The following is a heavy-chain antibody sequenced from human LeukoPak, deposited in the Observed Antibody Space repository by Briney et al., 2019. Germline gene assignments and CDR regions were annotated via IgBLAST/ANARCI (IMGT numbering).Heavy chain of an antibody. CDR1: GFTFSSYA. J-gene: IGHJ1*01. CDR2: IRFDGSNK. Sequence: GGSLRLSCAASGFTFSSYAMHWVRQAPGKGLEWVAFIRFDGSNKYYTDSVKGRFTISRDNSKNTLFLQMNSLRAEDTAVYYCAKGLVRGVGEYFQHWGQGTLVTVSS. V-gene: IGHV3-30*02. D-gene: IGHD3-10*01. CDR3: AKGLVRGVGEYFQH.